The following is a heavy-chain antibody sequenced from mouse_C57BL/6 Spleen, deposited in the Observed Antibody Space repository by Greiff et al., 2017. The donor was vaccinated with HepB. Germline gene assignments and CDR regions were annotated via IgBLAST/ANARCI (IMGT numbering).Heavy chain of an antibody. CDR1: GYTFTSYW. CDR3: ARWFRYYFDY. D-gene: IGHD2-2*01. CDR2: IDPSDSYT. V-gene: IGHV1-69*01. J-gene: IGHJ2*01. Sequence: VQLQQSGAELVMPGASVKLSCKASGYTFTSYWMHWVKQRPGQGLEWIGEIDPSDSYTNYNQKFKGKSTLTVDKSSSTAYMQLSSLTSEDSAVYYCARWFRYYFDYWGQGTTLTVSS.